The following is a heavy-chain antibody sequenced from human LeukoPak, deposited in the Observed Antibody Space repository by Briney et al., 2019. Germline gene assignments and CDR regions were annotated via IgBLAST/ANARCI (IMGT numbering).Heavy chain of an antibody. D-gene: IGHD3-10*01. CDR2: ISGSGGSR. CDR3: ANDYRSGSFHDF. V-gene: IGHV3-23*01. CDR1: GFTFSSYA. J-gene: IGHJ4*02. Sequence: GGSLRLSCAASGFTFSSYAMSWVRQAPGKGLEWVSAISGSGGSRYYADSVKGRFTISRDNSKNPLYLQMNTLRAEDTAVYYCANDYRSGSFHDFWGQGTLVTVSS.